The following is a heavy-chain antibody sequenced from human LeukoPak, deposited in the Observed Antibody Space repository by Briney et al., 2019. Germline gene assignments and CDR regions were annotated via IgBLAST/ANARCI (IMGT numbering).Heavy chain of an antibody. J-gene: IGHJ4*02. V-gene: IGHV3-53*01. CDR2: IYSGGSQ. CDR1: GLTVSSNY. CDR3: ARDRRYCSGDSCYSGVDY. Sequence: PGGSLRLPCAASGLTVSSNYMTWVRQASGKGLEWVSVIYSGGSQYYADSVKGRFSISRDNSKNTVYLQMNGLRAEDTAVYYCARDRRYCSGDSCYSGVDYWGQGTLVTVSS. D-gene: IGHD2-15*01.